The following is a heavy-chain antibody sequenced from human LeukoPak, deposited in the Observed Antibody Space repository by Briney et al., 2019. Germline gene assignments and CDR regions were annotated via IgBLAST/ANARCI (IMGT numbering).Heavy chain of an antibody. CDR3: ATDGAGDYLNH. CDR2: FNPEDGET. D-gene: IGHD4-17*01. CDR1: GYIFTELS. J-gene: IGHJ4*02. Sequence: GASVKVSCKVSGYIFTELSMHWVRQAPGQGLEWVGGFNPEDGETFYAQKFQGRVNMTEDTSTDTAYMELSSLSYDDTAVYYCATDGAGDYLNHWGQGTLVTVSS. V-gene: IGHV1-24*01.